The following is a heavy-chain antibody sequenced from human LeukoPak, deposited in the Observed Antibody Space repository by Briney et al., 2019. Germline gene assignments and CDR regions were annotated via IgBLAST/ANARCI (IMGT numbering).Heavy chain of an antibody. CDR1: RFPFSSYT. J-gene: IGHJ4*02. CDR3: ARRSHASPAGYSPFFDS. D-gene: IGHD6-13*01. CDR2: ISHSGAT. V-gene: IGHV3-23*01. Sequence: GGSLRLSCAGSRFPFSSYTINWVRQGPGKGMEWASTISHSGATYYADSVKGRFTISRDNSKNTVFLQMNSLRAEDTALYFCARRSHASPAGYSPFFDSWGQGTLVTVSS.